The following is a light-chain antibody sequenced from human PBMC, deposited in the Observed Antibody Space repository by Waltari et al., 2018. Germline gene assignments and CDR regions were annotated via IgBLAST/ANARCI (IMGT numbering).Light chain of an antibody. CDR3: QAWDSSTYV. CDR2: QDT. J-gene: IGLJ1*01. Sequence: SFDLTQPPSVSVSPRQTASIPCPGDQLGDKYSCWYHQKPGQSPVLVIYQDTKRPSAIPERFSGSKSGNTATLTISGTQAVDEADYYCQAWDSSTYVFGTGTKVTVL. CDR1: QLGDKY. V-gene: IGLV3-1*01.